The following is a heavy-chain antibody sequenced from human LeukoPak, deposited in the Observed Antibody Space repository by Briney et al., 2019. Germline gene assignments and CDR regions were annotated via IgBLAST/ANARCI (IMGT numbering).Heavy chain of an antibody. D-gene: IGHD3-16*01. CDR1: GFSFSAYG. J-gene: IGHJ4*02. Sequence: PGGSLRLSCATSGFSFSAYGMHWARQAPGEGPEWGAYIWYDASNKDYASSVKGRFTSSRDSSNSTVYLQINSLRPEDTAVYYCVRDLLGLHQTYFNSWGQGTLVTVSS. CDR3: VRDLLGLHQTYFNS. V-gene: IGHV3-30*02. CDR2: IWYDASNK.